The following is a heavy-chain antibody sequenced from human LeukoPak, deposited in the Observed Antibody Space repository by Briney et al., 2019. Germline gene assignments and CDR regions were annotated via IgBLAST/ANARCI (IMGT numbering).Heavy chain of an antibody. Sequence: SETLSLTCDVSGGSVTSTNWWTWFRQPPGKGLGWIGEVHLDGRTNYNPSLKSRLVMSADLPENHISLKLTSVTAADTAVYYCAREGGFYRPLDYSGQGTLVTVSS. CDR1: GGSVTSTNW. D-gene: IGHD6-25*01. J-gene: IGHJ4*02. CDR3: AREGGFYRPLDY. CDR2: VHLDGRT. V-gene: IGHV4-4*02.